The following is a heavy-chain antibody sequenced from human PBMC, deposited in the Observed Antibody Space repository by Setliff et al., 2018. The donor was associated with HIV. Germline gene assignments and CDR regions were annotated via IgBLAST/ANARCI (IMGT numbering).Heavy chain of an antibody. CDR1: GGSFSGDY. CDR3: ARGRLRTVTSLIKKRASYTWLDP. J-gene: IGHJ5*02. V-gene: IGHV4-34*01. Sequence: ETLSLTCAVSGGSFSGDYWVWIRQSPGKGLEWIGDISQTRSTNYDPSLKSRVTISLDTSKNQLSLKLTSVSTADTAVYYCARGRLRTVTSLIKKRASYTWLDPWGQGTLVTVSS. CDR2: ISQTRST. D-gene: IGHD3-16*01.